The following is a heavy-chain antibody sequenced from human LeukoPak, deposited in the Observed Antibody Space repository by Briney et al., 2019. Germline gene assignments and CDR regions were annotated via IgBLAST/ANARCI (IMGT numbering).Heavy chain of an antibody. Sequence: GGSLRLSCAVSGFTFNTYGMTRVRQAPGKGLEWVSGISGSDGSTYHADSVKGRFTISRDNSKNTLYLQMNSLRAEDTAVYYCAELGITMIGGVWGKGTTVTISS. CDR2: ISGSDGST. CDR1: GFTFNTYG. J-gene: IGHJ6*04. CDR3: AELGITMIGGV. D-gene: IGHD3-10*02. V-gene: IGHV3-23*01.